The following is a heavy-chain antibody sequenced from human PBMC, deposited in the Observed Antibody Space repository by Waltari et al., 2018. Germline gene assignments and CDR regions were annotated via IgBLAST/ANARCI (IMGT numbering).Heavy chain of an antibody. D-gene: IGHD6-19*01. CDR3: ATKRESSASGFDY. J-gene: IGHJ4*02. CDR2: IYYSGST. V-gene: IGHV4-39*01. Sequence: QLQLQETGPGRVKPSEPLSFPCTVSGGSISSSSYYWCWIRQPPGKGLGWIGSIYYSGSTYYNPSLKSRVTISVDTSKNQFSLKLSSVTAADTAVYYCATKRESSASGFDYWGQGTLVTVSS. CDR1: GGSISSSSYY.